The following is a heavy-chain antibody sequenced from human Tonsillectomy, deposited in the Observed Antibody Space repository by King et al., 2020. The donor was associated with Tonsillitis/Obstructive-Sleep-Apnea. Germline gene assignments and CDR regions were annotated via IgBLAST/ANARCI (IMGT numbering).Heavy chain of an antibody. CDR3: ARGGDQAVYYMDV. V-gene: IGHV3-33*01. J-gene: IGHJ6*03. Sequence: VQLVESGGGVVQPGRSLRLSCAASGFTFSSYGMHWVRQAPGKGLEGVAVLWYDGSHQYYADSVKGRFTISRDNSKNTLYLQMNSLRAEDTAVYYCARGGDQAVYYMDVWGKGTTVTVSS. D-gene: IGHD3-10*01. CDR2: LWYDGSHQ. CDR1: GFTFSSYG.